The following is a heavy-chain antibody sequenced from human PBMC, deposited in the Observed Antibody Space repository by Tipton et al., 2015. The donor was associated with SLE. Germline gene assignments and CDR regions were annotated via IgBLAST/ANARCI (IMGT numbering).Heavy chain of an antibody. V-gene: IGHV3-23*01. CDR1: GFTFSTYA. CDR3: AKDLRITIFGVVPYFDY. Sequence: SLRLSCAASGFTFSTYAMSWVRQAPGKGLEWVSAISGSGGSTHYADSVKGRFTISRDNSKNTLYLEMNSLRAEDTAVYYCAKDLRITIFGVVPYFDYWGQGTLVTVSS. D-gene: IGHD3-3*01. J-gene: IGHJ4*02. CDR2: ISGSGGST.